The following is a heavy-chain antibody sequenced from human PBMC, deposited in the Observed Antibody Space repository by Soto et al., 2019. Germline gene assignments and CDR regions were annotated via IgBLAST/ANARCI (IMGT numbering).Heavy chain of an antibody. CDR1: GFIVSSNY. J-gene: IGHJ6*04. CDR2: IYSGGTT. CDR3: ARVAPNYYYSMDV. D-gene: IGHD2-15*01. V-gene: IGHV3-53*04. Sequence: EVQLVESGGGLVQPGRSLRLSCAASGFIVSSNYMTWVRQAAGKGLEWVSLIYSGGTTYYADSVKGRFSISRDSSKNTLYLQMTSLRAEDTAVYYCARVAPNYYYSMDVWGKGNTVSVSS.